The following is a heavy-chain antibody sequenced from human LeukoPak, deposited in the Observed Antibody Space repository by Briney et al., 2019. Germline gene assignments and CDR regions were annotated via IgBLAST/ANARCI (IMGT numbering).Heavy chain of an antibody. V-gene: IGHV4-59*01. J-gene: IGHJ6*03. D-gene: IGHD6-13*01. CDR2: IYYSGST. Sequence: SETLSLTCTISGGSISSYYWSWIRQPPGKGLEWIGYIYYSGSTNYNPSLKSRVTISVDTSKNQFSLKLSSVTAADTAVYYCARAIPGIAAAGPAMGYYYYYMDVWGKGTTVTVSS. CDR1: GGSISSYY. CDR3: ARAIPGIAAAGPAMGYYYYYMDV.